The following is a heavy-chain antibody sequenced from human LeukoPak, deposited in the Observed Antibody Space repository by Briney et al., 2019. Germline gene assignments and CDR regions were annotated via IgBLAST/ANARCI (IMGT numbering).Heavy chain of an antibody. V-gene: IGHV3-74*01. D-gene: IGHD6-13*01. CDR3: VRGSWSAAGTSIDY. J-gene: IGHJ4*02. CDR1: GFTFRTYW. Sequence: PGGSLTLSCAASGFTFRTYWMNWVRQAPGKGLVWVSRIESDGSSTSYADSVKGRFTISRDNAANTLYLQMNSLRAEDTAVYYCVRGSWSAAGTSIDYWGQGTLVTVSS. CDR2: IESDGSST.